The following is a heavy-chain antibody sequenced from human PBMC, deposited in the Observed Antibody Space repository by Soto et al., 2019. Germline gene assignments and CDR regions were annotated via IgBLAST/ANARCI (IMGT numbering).Heavy chain of an antibody. V-gene: IGHV2-5*02. Sequence: QITLKESGPTLVKPIQTLTLTCTFSGFSLSTTRVAVGWIRQPPGKALEWLALIYWDDDKRYSPFLKSRLTITKDTSKNPVVLTMTNRDPVDTATYYCAHSVVAGLGYYFDYWGQGTLVTVSS. D-gene: IGHD6-19*01. CDR1: GFSLSTTRVA. CDR3: AHSVVAGLGYYFDY. J-gene: IGHJ4*02. CDR2: IYWDDDK.